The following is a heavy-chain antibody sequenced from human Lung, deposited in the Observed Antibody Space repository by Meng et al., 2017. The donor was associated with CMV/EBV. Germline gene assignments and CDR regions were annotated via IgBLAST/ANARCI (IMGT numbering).Heavy chain of an antibody. CDR2: ISAYNGNT. Sequence: ASVKVSCKASGYTFTSYGISWVRQAPGQGLEWMGWISAYNGNTNYAQKLQGRVTMTTDTSTSTAYMELRSLRSDDTAVYYCARDGYFDWLVPRLAAGRLEAQKDAYYYGMEVWGQGTXVTVSS. CDR1: GYTFTSYG. D-gene: IGHD3-9*01. J-gene: IGHJ6*02. V-gene: IGHV1-18*01. CDR3: ARDGYFDWLVPRLAAGRLEAQKDAYYYGMEV.